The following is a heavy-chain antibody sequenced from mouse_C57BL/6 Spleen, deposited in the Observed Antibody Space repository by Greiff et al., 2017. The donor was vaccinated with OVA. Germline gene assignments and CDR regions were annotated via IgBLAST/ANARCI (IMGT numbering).Heavy chain of an antibody. J-gene: IGHJ4*01. V-gene: IGHV5-9-1*02. CDR2: ISSGGDYI. CDR3: TRDYDAMDY. Sequence: DVQLPESGEGLVKPGGSLKLSCAASGFTFSSYAMSWVRQTPEKRLEWVAYISSGGDYIYYADTVKGRFTISRDNARNTLYLQMSSLKSKDTAMYYCTRDYDAMDYWGQGTSVTVSS. CDR1: GFTFSSYA.